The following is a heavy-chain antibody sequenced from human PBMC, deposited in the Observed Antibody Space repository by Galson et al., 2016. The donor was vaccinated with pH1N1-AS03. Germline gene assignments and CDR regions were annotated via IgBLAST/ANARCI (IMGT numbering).Heavy chain of an antibody. V-gene: IGHV2-5*01. CDR3: ARAYYGDFADWFDP. J-gene: IGHJ5*02. CDR1: GFSLNTSEVG. D-gene: IGHD4-17*01. CDR2: IYWNDDI. Sequence: LALVKPTQTLTLTCTLSGFSLNTSEVGVGWIRQPPGKALEWLAIIYWNDDIRYSPSLRNRLTITKDTAKRHVVLTMTNMDPVDTATYFCARAYYGDFADWFDPWGQGTLVTVSS.